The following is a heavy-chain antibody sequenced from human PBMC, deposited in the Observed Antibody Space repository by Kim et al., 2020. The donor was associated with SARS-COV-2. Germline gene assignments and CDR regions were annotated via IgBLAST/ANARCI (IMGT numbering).Heavy chain of an antibody. CDR3: ARDSTAWSSQYLRFDY. V-gene: IGHV3-30*04. CDR1: GFTFSSYA. J-gene: IGHJ4*02. Sequence: GGSLRLSCAASGFTFSSYAMHWVRQAPGKGLEWVAVISYDGSNKYYADSVKGRFTISRDNSKNTLYLQMNSLRAEDTAVYYCARDSTAWSSQYLRFDYWGQGTLVTVSS. D-gene: IGHD2-2*01. CDR2: ISYDGSNK.